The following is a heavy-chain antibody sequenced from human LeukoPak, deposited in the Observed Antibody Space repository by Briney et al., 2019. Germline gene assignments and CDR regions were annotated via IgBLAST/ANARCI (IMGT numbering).Heavy chain of an antibody. CDR1: GFTFSSYG. J-gene: IGHJ4*02. Sequence: PGGSLRLSCAASGFTFSSYGMHWVRQAPGKELGGVAFIRHDGSNKYYADSVKGRFTISRDNSKNTLYLQMHSLGAEETAVYYCAKAAVQYGSSCPLDYWGQGTLVTVSS. D-gene: IGHD6-13*01. V-gene: IGHV3-30*02. CDR3: AKAAVQYGSSCPLDY. CDR2: IRHDGSNK.